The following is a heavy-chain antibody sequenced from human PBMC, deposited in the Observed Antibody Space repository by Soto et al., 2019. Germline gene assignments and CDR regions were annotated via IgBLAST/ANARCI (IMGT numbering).Heavy chain of an antibody. D-gene: IGHD2-8*01. CDR2: ISGYNGDT. CDR3: AKNGQPPYYYYGMDV. CDR1: GYTFSRYG. J-gene: IGHJ6*02. Sequence: QGQLVQSGPEVKKSGASVKVSCKASGYTFSRYGISWVRQAPGQGLEWMGWISGYNGDTKYAQKLQGRVTMTINTSTYTAYMELRSLTSDDTAIYYCAKNGQPPYYYYGMDVWGQGTTVTVSS. V-gene: IGHV1-18*01.